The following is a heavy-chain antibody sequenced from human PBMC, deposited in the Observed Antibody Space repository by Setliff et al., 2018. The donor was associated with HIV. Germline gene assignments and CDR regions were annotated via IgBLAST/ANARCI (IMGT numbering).Heavy chain of an antibody. CDR3: AREIQFSATTYYYYYMDD. Sequence: SETLSLTCAIYGGSFSGNYWSWIRQPPGKGLEWIGEINYSGTTNHNPFLKSRVTISVDTSKNQFSLKVTSVTAADTAVYYCAREIQFSATTYYYYYMDDWGRGTTVTVSS. J-gene: IGHJ6*03. D-gene: IGHD5-18*01. V-gene: IGHV4-34*01. CDR2: INYSGTT. CDR1: GGSFSGNY.